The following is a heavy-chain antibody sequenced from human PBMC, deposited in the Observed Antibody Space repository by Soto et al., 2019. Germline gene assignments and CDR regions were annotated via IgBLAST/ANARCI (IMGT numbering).Heavy chain of an antibody. CDR2: IYYSGST. J-gene: IGHJ5*02. Sequence: QVQLQESGPGLVKPSQTLSLTCTVSGGSISSGGYYWSWIRQHPGKGLEGIGYIYYSGSTYYNPPLKSRVTISVDTSKNQCSLKLSSVTAADTAVYYCARAKKGIAAAENWFDPWGQGTLVTVSS. V-gene: IGHV4-31*03. D-gene: IGHD6-13*01. CDR1: GGSISSGGYY. CDR3: ARAKKGIAAAENWFDP.